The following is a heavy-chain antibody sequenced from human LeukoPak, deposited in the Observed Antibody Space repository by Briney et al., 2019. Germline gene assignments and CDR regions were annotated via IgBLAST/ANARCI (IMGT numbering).Heavy chain of an antibody. CDR2: ISSGGTYT. D-gene: IGHD3-9*01. Sequence: GGSLRLSCAVSGVTFSSYTINWVRQAPGKGLEWGSSISSGGTYTYYAESVKGRFTISRDNAKNLLYLQMNSLRAEDTAVYYCATDTLRYRMEVWGKGTTVTVSS. CDR1: GVTFSSYT. CDR3: ATDTLRYRMEV. V-gene: IGHV3-21*06. J-gene: IGHJ6*04.